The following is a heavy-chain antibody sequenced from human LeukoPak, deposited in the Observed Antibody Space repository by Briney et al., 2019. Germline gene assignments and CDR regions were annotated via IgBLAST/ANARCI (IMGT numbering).Heavy chain of an antibody. CDR1: GFTFSTYG. Sequence: QPGGSLRLSCAASGFTFSTYGMHWVRQAPGKGLEWVANIKQDGSEKYYVDSVKGRFTISRDNAKNSLYLQMNSLRAEDTAVYYCARSLDYWGQGTLVTVSS. CDR3: ARSLDY. J-gene: IGHJ4*02. CDR2: IKQDGSEK. V-gene: IGHV3-7*01.